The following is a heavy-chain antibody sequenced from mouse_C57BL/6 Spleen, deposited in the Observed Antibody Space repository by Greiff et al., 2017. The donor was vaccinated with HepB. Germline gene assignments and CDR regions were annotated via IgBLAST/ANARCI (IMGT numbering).Heavy chain of an antibody. CDR2: ISYDGSN. J-gene: IGHJ3*01. Sequence: DVQLQESGPGLVKPSQSLSLTCSVTGYSITSGYYWNWIRQFPGNKLEWMGYISYDGSNNYNPSLKNRISITRDTSKNQFFLKLNSVTTEDTATYYCARKSDGYIFAYWGQGTLVTVSA. V-gene: IGHV3-6*01. CDR3: ARKSDGYIFAY. D-gene: IGHD2-3*01. CDR1: GYSITSGYY.